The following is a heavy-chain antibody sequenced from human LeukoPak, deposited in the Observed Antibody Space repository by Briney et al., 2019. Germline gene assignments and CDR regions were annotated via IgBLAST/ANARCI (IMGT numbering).Heavy chain of an antibody. CDR1: GGSISSYY. D-gene: IGHD3-9*01. Sequence: PSETLSLTCTVSGGSISSYYWSWIRQPPGKGLEWIGYIYYSGSTNYNPSLKSRVTISVDTSKNQFSLKLSSVTAADTAVSYCARDLLVNTAPHDAFDIWGQGTMVTVSS. CDR2: IYYSGST. V-gene: IGHV4-59*01. J-gene: IGHJ3*02. CDR3: ARDLLVNTAPHDAFDI.